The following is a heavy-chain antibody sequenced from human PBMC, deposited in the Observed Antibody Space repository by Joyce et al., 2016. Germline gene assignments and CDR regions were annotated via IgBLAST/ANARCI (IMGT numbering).Heavy chain of an antibody. CDR1: FTFSSYG. Sequence: FTFSSYGMHWVRQAPGKGLEWVAVIWYDGSNKYYADSVKGRFTISRDNSKNTLYLQMNSLRAEDTAVYYCAREYCSSISCYIDYWGQGTLVTVSS. CDR2: IWYDGSNK. CDR3: AREYCSSISCYIDY. D-gene: IGHD2-2*02. J-gene: IGHJ4*02. V-gene: IGHV3-33*01.